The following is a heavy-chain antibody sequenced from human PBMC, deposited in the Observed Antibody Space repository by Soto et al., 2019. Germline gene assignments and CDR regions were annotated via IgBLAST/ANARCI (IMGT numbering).Heavy chain of an antibody. CDR3: ARGSYTIFGVVIDV. V-gene: IGHV4-30-4*01. CDR1: GGSISSGDYY. J-gene: IGHJ6*02. Sequence: PSETLSLTCTVSGGSISSGDYYWSWIRQPPGKGLEWIGYIYYSGSTYYNPSLKSRVTISVDTSKNQFSLKLSSVTAADTAVYYCARGSYTIFGVVIDVWGQGTKVTVSS. D-gene: IGHD3-3*01. CDR2: IYYSGST.